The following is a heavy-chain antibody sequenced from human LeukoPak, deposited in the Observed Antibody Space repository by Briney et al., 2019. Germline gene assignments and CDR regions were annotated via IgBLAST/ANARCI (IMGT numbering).Heavy chain of an antibody. CDR2: ISKSGST. CDR3: AREGLQEHAFDI. CDR1: GGSISSGVYY. D-gene: IGHD4-11*01. J-gene: IGHJ3*02. Sequence: TLSLTCTVSGGSISSGVYYWTWIRQHPGKGLEWIGYISKSGSTLYNPSLKSRVTTSVDTSKNQFSLKLSSVTAADTAVYYCAREGLQEHAFDIWGQGTMVTVSS. V-gene: IGHV4-31*03.